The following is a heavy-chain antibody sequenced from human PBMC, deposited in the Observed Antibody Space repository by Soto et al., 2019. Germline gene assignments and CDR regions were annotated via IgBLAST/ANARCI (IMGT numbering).Heavy chain of an antibody. CDR3: ARGLISGSHYSGGWYYFDS. V-gene: IGHV4-34*01. D-gene: IGHD1-26*01. CDR2: INHSGSA. Sequence: QVQLQQSGAGLLKPSETLSLTCDVYGGSFSGYIWTWIRQTPGKGLQLIGQINHSGSANYNPSLKRRVTISVHTSKSQFSLELSSVTAADTAVYYCARGLISGSHYSGGWYYFDSCGQGTQLTVSS. J-gene: IGHJ4*02. CDR1: GGSFSGYI.